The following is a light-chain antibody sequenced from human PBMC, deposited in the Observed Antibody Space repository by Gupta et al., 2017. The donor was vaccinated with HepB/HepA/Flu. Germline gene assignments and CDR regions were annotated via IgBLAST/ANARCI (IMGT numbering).Light chain of an antibody. CDR3: SSRDSSGNHWV. Sequence: SFELTQDPAVSVALGQTVRIPCQGDSLRPYYASWYQQKPGQAPLLVIHGENNRPSGIPDRFSGSRLGNTASLTLTGAQAEDEADYYCSSRDSSGNHWVFGGGTTLTVL. CDR2: GEN. J-gene: IGLJ3*02. CDR1: SLRPYY. V-gene: IGLV3-19*01.